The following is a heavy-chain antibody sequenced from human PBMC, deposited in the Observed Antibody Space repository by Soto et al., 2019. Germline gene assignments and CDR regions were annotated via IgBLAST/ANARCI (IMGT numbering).Heavy chain of an antibody. CDR2: ISSSSSYI. CDR1: GFTFSSYS. V-gene: IGHV3-21*01. CDR3: ARVDYGDFNWFDP. D-gene: IGHD4-17*01. Sequence: EVQLVESGGGLVKPGGSLRLSCAASGFTFSSYSMNWVRQAPGKGLEWVSSISSSSSYIYYADSVKGRFTISRDNAKNSLYLQMNSLRVEDTAVYYCARVDYGDFNWFDPWGQGTLVTVSS. J-gene: IGHJ5*02.